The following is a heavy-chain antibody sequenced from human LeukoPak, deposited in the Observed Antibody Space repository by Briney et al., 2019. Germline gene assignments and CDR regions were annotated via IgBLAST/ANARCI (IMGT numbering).Heavy chain of an antibody. CDR2: IYYSGST. CDR3: ARITEGNYYDSSGYYYPRYFQH. CDR1: GGSISSSSYY. J-gene: IGHJ1*01. Sequence: SETLSLTCTVPGGSISSSSYYWGWVRQPPGKGLEWIGSIYYSGSTYYNPSLKSRVTISVDTSKNQFSLKLSSVTAADAAVYYCARITEGNYYDSSGYYYPRYFQHWGQGTLVTVSS. D-gene: IGHD3-22*01. V-gene: IGHV4-39*01.